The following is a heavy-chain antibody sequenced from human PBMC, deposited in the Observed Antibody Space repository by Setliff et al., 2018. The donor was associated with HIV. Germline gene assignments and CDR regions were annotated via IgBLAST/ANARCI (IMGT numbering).Heavy chain of an antibody. CDR2: INANSGSP. CDR1: GYNFENYA. D-gene: IGHD4-17*01. V-gene: IGHV7-4-1*02. Sequence: GGPVKVSCKTSGYNFENYAINWVRQAPGQGLEWMGWINANSGSPTYAQAFTGRFFFSVDTAVATAYLQINNLKTEDTAVYFCARGLYGDYGGDLNWLDPWGHGTRVTVSS. J-gene: IGHJ5*02. CDR3: ARGLYGDYGGDLNWLDP.